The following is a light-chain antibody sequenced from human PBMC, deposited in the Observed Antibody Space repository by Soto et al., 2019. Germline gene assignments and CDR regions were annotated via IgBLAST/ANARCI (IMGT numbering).Light chain of an antibody. CDR2: AVS. CDR1: SSDIGAYIY. Sequence: QSVLTQPPSASGSPGQSVTISCTGTSSDIGAYIYVSWYQQHPGKAPKLMISAVSRRPSGVPERFSGSKSGNTASLTVSGLQADDEAHYYCSSYAGSNNFVFGTGTKVTVL. J-gene: IGLJ1*01. CDR3: SSYAGSNNFV. V-gene: IGLV2-8*01.